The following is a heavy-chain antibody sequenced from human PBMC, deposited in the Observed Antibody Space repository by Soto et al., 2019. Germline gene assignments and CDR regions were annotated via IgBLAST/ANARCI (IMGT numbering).Heavy chain of an antibody. V-gene: IGHV4-34*01. CDR2: INHSGST. J-gene: IGHJ4*02. CDR3: ARGRITMIVGTSRLDY. D-gene: IGHD3-22*01. Sequence: PSETLSLTCAVYGGSFSGYYWSWIRQPPGKGLEWIGEINHSGSTNYNPSLKSRVTISVDTSKNQFSLKLSSVTAADTAVYYCARGRITMIVGTSRLDYWGQGTPVTVSS. CDR1: GGSFSGYY.